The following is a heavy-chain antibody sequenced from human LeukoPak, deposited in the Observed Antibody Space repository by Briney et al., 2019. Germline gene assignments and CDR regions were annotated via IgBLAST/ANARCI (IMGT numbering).Heavy chain of an antibody. CDR2: ISSRSSYI. J-gene: IGHJ4*02. V-gene: IGHV3-21*01. D-gene: IGHD3-3*01. CDR3: ASGVNYFDY. CDR1: GFTLSSYN. Sequence: GGSLRLSCAASGFTLSSYNMKWVRQAPGKGLEWVSSISSRSSYIFYADSVKGRFTISRDNAKKSLYLQMNSLRAEDTAVYYCASGVNYFDYWGQGTLVTVSS.